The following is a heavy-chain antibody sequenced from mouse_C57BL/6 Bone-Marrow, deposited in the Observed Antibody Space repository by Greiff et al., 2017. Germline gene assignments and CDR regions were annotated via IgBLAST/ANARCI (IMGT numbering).Heavy chain of an antibody. D-gene: IGHD1-1*01. CDR2: FYPGSGSI. CDR3: ARHEVYPYYYGSSVAWFSY. V-gene: IGHV1-62-2*01. J-gene: IGHJ3*01. Sequence: QVQLQQSGAELVKPGASVKLSCKASGYTFTEYTIHWVKQRSGQGLEWIGWFYPGSGSIKYNEKFKDKATLTADKYSSTVYMELSRLTSEDSAVYFCARHEVYPYYYGSSVAWFSYWGQGTLVTVSA. CDR1: GYTFTEYT.